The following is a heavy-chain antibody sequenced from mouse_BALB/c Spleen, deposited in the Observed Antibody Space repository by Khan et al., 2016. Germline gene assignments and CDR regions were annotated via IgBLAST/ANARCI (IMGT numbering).Heavy chain of an antibody. CDR2: IDPENGNT. D-gene: IGHD2-10*01. Sequence: EVQLQESGAELVRPGALVKLSCKASGFNIKDYYMHWVKQRPEQGLEWIGWIDPENGNTIYDPKFQGKASITADTSSNTAYLQLSSLTSEDTAVYDCARPYYGSYAWFAYWGQGTLVTVSA. CDR1: GFNIKDYY. CDR3: ARPYYGSYAWFAY. J-gene: IGHJ3*01. V-gene: IGHV14-1*02.